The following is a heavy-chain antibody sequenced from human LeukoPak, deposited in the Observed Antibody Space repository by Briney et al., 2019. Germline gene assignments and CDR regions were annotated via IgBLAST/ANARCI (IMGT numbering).Heavy chain of an antibody. CDR3: ARVEREPTWTIDY. CDR2: ISSSSSYI. J-gene: IGHJ4*02. D-gene: IGHD1-26*01. V-gene: IGHV3-21*01. Sequence: KSGGSLRLSCAASGFTFSSYSMNWVRQAPGKGLEWVSSISSSSSYIYYADSVKGRFTISRDNAKNSLYLQMNSLRAEDTAVYYCARVEREPTWTIDYWGQGTLVTVSS. CDR1: GFTFSSYS.